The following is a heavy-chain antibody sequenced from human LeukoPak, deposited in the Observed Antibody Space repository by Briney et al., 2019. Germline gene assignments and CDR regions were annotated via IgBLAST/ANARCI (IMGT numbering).Heavy chain of an antibody. CDR3: SLLAVASPQDY. D-gene: IGHD6-19*01. J-gene: IGHJ4*02. CDR1: GFIFSTYG. Sequence: GGSLRLSCAASGFIFSTYGMHWVRQAPGKGLEWVSDISSSGSTVYYADSVKGRFTTSRDNANNYLYLQMQSLRAEDTAVYYCSLLAVASPQDYWGQGTLVTVSS. CDR2: ISSSGSTV. V-gene: IGHV3-48*03.